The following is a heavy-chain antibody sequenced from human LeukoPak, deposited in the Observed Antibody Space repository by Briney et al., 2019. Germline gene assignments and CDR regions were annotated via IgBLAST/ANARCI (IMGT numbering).Heavy chain of an antibody. J-gene: IGHJ4*02. CDR2: ISSSGSTI. D-gene: IGHD2-15*01. CDR1: GFTFSHYE. CDR3: ARDLCSGGSCSDY. V-gene: IGHV3-48*03. Sequence: GGSLRLSCAASGFTFSHYEMNWVSQAPGKGLEWISYISSSGSTIYYADSVKGRFTISRDNAKNSLYLQMNSLRAEDTAVYYCARDLCSGGSCSDYWGQGTLVTVSS.